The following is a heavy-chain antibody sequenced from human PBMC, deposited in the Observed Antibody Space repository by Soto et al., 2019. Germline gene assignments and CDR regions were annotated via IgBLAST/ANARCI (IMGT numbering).Heavy chain of an antibody. D-gene: IGHD3-22*01. V-gene: IGHV1-69*13. CDR2: IIPIFGTA. CDR3: ARYRYYYDSSGYFIFDY. Sequence: GASVKVSCKASGGTFSSYSISWVLQAPGEGLEWMGGIIPIFGTANYAQKFQGRVTITADESTSTAYMELSSLRSEDTAVYYCARYRYYYDSSGYFIFDYWGQGTLVTVSS. CDR1: GGTFSSYS. J-gene: IGHJ4*02.